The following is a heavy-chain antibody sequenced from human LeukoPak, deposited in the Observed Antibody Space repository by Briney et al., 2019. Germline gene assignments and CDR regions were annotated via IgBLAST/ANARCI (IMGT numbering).Heavy chain of an antibody. V-gene: IGHV3-23*01. Sequence: GGSLRLSCGASGFTFRDFAMSWVRQAPGKGLEWISAISGKNTSTYYADSVKGRFTISRDNSKNTLYLQMYGLRAEDTAVYYCAKDSGPTRNYYYYYMDVWGNGTTVTVSS. CDR3: AKDSGPTRNYYYYYMDV. D-gene: IGHD5-24*01. J-gene: IGHJ6*03. CDR1: GFTFRDFA. CDR2: ISGKNTST.